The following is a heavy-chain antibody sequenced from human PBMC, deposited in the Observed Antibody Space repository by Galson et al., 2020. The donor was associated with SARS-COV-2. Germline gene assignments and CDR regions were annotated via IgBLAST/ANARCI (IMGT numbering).Heavy chain of an antibody. D-gene: IGHD3-22*01. J-gene: IGHJ4*02. Sequence: SETLSLTCTVSGGSISSSNYYWGWIRLPPGKGLEWIGSIYYSGSTYDNPSLKSRVTLSVDTSNHQFTLKLSSVTAADTAVYYCAGLRHDSGGYYYFDYWGQGTLVTVSS. CDR1: GGSISSSNYY. CDR3: AGLRHDSGGYYYFDY. V-gene: IGHV4-39*01. CDR2: IYYSGST.